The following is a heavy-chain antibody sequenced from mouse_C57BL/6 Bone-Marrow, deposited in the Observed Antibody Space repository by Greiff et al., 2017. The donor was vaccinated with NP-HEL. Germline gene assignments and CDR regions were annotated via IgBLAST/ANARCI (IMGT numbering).Heavy chain of an antibody. CDR1: GYTFTSYW. CDR2: IDPSDSYT. J-gene: IGHJ4*01. Sequence: QVQLQQPGAELVMPGASVKLSCKASGYTFTSYWMHWVKQRPGQGLEWIGEIDPSDSYTNYNQKFKGKSTLTVDKSSSTAYMQLSSLTSEDSAVSYCARDSYYGSSYYYYAMDYWGQGTSVTVSS. D-gene: IGHD1-1*01. V-gene: IGHV1-69*01. CDR3: ARDSYYGSSYYYYAMDY.